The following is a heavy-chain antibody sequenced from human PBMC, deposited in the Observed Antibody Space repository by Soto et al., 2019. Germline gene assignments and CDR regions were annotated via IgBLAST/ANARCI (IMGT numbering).Heavy chain of an antibody. CDR3: ANPGSDDRELAARY. CDR2: ISGSGGST. D-gene: IGHD6-6*01. CDR1: GFTFSSYA. V-gene: IGHV3-23*01. Sequence: GGSLRLSCAASGFTFSSYAMSWVRQAPGKGLEWVSAISGSGGSTYYADSGKGRFTISRDNSKNTLYLQMNSLRAEDTAVYYCANPGSDDRELAARYWGQGTLVTVSS. J-gene: IGHJ4*02.